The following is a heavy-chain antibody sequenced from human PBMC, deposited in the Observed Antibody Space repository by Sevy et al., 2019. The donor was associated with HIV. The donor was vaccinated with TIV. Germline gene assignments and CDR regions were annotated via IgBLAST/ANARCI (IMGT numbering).Heavy chain of an antibody. CDR3: ARDQGAYNYGPGGY. CDR1: GFSFSSHW. Sequence: GGSLRLSCSGSGFSFSSHWMHWVRQVPGKGLLWVALINIDGSSTHYADSVKGRFTISRDNGKDTLYLQMSSLTTEDTALYYCARDQGAYNYGPGGYWGQGTLVTVSS. J-gene: IGHJ4*02. CDR2: INIDGSST. V-gene: IGHV3-74*01. D-gene: IGHD5-18*01.